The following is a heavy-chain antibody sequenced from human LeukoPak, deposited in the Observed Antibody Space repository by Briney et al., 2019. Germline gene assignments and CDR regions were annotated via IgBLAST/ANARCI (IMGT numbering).Heavy chain of an antibody. V-gene: IGHV3-15*01. CDR2: IRSKTDGGTT. D-gene: IGHD3-22*01. Sequence: GGSLRLSCAASGFTFRDAWMTWVRQAPGKGLEWVGRIRSKTDGGTTDYAVSVQGRFTISRDDSKNTLYLQMSSLRAEDTAVYHCAKAPYDDSGYYYGVYYFDYWGQGTLVTVSS. CDR1: GFTFRDAW. CDR3: AKAPYDDSGYYYGVYYFDY. J-gene: IGHJ4*02.